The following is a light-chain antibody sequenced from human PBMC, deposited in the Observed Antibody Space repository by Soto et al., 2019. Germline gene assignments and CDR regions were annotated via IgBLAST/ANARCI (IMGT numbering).Light chain of an antibody. Sequence: EIVLTQSPGTLSLSPGERATLSCRPSQSVSSSYLAWYQQKPGQAPRLLIYGASCRATGIPDRFSGSGSGTDFTLTISRLEPEDFAVYYCQQYGTSRAFGQGTKVEIK. CDR1: QSVSSSY. CDR3: QQYGTSRA. V-gene: IGKV3-20*01. J-gene: IGKJ1*01. CDR2: GAS.